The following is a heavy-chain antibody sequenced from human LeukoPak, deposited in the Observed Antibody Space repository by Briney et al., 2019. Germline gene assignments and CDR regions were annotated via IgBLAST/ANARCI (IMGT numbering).Heavy chain of an antibody. D-gene: IGHD4-17*01. CDR2: IYYTGTT. CDR1: GDSTNTYF. Sequence: PSETLSLTCTISGDSTNTYFWSWIRQPPGKGLEWIGYIYYTGTTNYNPSLKSRVTISVDTSKNQFSLKVSSVTAANTGVYYCASKSTDHGELRFDYWGQGTLVTVSS. CDR3: ASKSTDHGELRFDY. V-gene: IGHV4-59*01. J-gene: IGHJ4*02.